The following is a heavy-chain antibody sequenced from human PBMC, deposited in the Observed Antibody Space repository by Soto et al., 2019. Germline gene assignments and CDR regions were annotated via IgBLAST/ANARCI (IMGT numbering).Heavy chain of an antibody. Sequence: SVKVSCKASGGSLSTNPISWVRQAPGQGLEWMGGTGSGTGPGNHAQKFQGRLTVTADKSTSTVYMELTNLSSEDTAVYYCARRDSGGFYRFFDSWGQGTPVTVSS. V-gene: IGHV1-69*06. CDR2: TGSGTGPG. J-gene: IGHJ4*02. CDR3: ARRDSGGFYRFFDS. D-gene: IGHD2-15*01. CDR1: GGSLSTNP.